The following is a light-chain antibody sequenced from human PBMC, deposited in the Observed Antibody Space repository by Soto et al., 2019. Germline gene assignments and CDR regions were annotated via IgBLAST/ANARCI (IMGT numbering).Light chain of an antibody. V-gene: IGKV1-33*01. CDR3: QQYDNLPVT. J-gene: IGKJ3*01. CDR1: QDISNY. Sequence: DIQMTQSPSSLSATVGDRVTITCQASQDISNYLNWYQQKPGKAPKLLIYDASNLETGVPSRFSGSGSGTDLTFTISSLQTDDIATYYCQQYDNLPVTFGPGTKVDIK. CDR2: DAS.